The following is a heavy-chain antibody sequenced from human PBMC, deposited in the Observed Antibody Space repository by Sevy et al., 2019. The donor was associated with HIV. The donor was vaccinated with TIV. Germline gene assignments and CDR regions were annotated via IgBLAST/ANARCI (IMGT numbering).Heavy chain of an antibody. Sequence: GGSLRLSCAASGFTFSSYAMSWVRQAPGKGLEWVSAISGSGGSTYYADSVKGRFTISRDNSKNTLYLQMNSLRAEDTAVYYCAKDYSFGSSSVPLYYFDFWGQGTLVTVSS. CDR2: ISGSGGST. V-gene: IGHV3-23*01. CDR1: GFTFSSYA. CDR3: AKDYSFGSSSVPLYYFDF. D-gene: IGHD6-6*01. J-gene: IGHJ4*02.